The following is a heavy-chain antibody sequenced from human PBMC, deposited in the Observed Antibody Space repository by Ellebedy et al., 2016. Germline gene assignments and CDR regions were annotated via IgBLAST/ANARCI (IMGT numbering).Heavy chain of an antibody. J-gene: IGHJ4*02. V-gene: IGHV3-21*01. D-gene: IGHD3-3*01. Sequence: GGSLRLXCAASGSTFNTYDMGWVRQAPGKGLEWVGTIVFSGTAAYYSDSVKGRFIISRDNAKNSLFLQMNSLRVEDTAVYYCARDGSEWSRDYWGQGTLVTVSS. CDR3: ARDGSEWSRDY. CDR2: IVFSGTAA. CDR1: GSTFNTYD.